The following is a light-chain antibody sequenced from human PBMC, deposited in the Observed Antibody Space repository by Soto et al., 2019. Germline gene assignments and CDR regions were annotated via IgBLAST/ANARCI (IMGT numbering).Light chain of an antibody. CDR2: DVN. Sequence: QSALTQPASVSGSPGQSITISFTGTSSDIGAYNFVSWYQQHPGKAPKLMLYDVNIRPSGVSNRFFGSKSGNTASLTISGLQAEDEADYYCTSWTTSTTMIFGGGTKVTVL. J-gene: IGLJ2*01. CDR1: SSDIGAYNF. CDR3: TSWTTSTTMI. V-gene: IGLV2-14*03.